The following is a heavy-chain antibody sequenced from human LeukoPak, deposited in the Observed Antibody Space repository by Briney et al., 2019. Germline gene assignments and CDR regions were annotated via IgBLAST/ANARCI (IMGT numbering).Heavy chain of an antibody. CDR1: GGSFSGYY. D-gene: IGHD4-23*01. V-gene: IGHV4-34*01. CDR2: INHSGIT. J-gene: IGHJ4*02. CDR3: ARGTLDY. Sequence: PSETLSLTCAVYGGSFSGYYWSWIRQPPGKGLEWIGEINHSGITNYKPSLKSRVTISVDTSKNQFSLKLSSVTAAVTAVYCCARGTLDYWGQGNLVTVSS.